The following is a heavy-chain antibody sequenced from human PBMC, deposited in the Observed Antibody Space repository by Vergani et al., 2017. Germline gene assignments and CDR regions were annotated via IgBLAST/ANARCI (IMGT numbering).Heavy chain of an antibody. CDR2: IKPNSGGT. CDR1: GYTFSDYY. V-gene: IGHV1-2*02. J-gene: IGHJ5*02. Sequence: QVHLVQSGAEVKKPGTSLKVSCKASGYTFSDYYMHWVRQAPGQGLEWMGWIKPNSGGTNYEQKFQGRVTMTRDTSISTAYMELSRLRSDDTAVYYCARDLSAVPNVNWFDPWGQGTLVTVSS. D-gene: IGHD2-2*01. CDR3: ARDLSAVPNVNWFDP.